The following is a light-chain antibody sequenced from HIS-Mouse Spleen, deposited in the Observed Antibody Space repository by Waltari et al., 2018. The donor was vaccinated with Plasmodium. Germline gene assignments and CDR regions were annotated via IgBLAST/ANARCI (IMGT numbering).Light chain of an antibody. CDR2: GAS. V-gene: IGKV3-20*01. Sequence: EIVLTQSPGTLSLSPGERATLSCRASQSVSSSYLAWYQQKPGQAPRLLIYGASSRATGIPDRFSGSASGTDFTLTISRLEPEAFAVYYCQQYGSSPYTFGQGTKLEIK. J-gene: IGKJ2*01. CDR3: QQYGSSPYT. CDR1: QSVSSSY.